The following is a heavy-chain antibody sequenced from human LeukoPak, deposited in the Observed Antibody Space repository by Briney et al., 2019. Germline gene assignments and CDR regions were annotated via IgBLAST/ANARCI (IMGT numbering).Heavy chain of an antibody. J-gene: IGHJ1*01. V-gene: IGHV4-39*07. D-gene: IGHD2-15*01. Sequence: SETLSLTCTVSGASISNSEFYWGWIRQAPGKGLEWIGSIYSSGSPYYSPSFKSRATMSIDRSQNHFSLRLTSVTAADTAVYYCARDPPGGIGEYFLHWGQGTLVTVSS. CDR2: IYSSGSP. CDR1: GASISNSEFY. CDR3: ARDPPGGIGEYFLH.